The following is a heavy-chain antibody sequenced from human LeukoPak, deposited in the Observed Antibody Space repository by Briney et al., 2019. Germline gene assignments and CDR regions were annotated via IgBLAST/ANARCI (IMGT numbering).Heavy chain of an antibody. D-gene: IGHD5-24*01. Sequence: SETLSLTCTVSGGSISSGNYFWSWIRQPAGKGLEWIGRIYTSGSTNYNPSLKSRVTISVDTSKNQFSLKLSSVTAADTAVYYCTRWLQFGADAFDIWGQGTMVTVSS. J-gene: IGHJ3*02. CDR2: IYTSGST. CDR3: TRWLQFGADAFDI. CDR1: GGSISSGNYF. V-gene: IGHV4-61*02.